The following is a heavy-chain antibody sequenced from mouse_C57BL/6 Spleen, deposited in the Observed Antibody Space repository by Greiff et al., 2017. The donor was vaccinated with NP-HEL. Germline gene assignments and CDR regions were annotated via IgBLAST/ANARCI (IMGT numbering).Heavy chain of an antibody. CDR1: GYTFTSYT. CDR2: INPSSGYT. CDR3: ARSTTVVATDWYVDV. D-gene: IGHD1-1*01. Sequence: QVQLKQSGAELARPGASVKMSCKASGYTFTSYTMHWVKQRPGQGLEWIGYINPSSGYTKYNQKFKDKATLTADKSASTAYMQLSSLTSEDSAVYYCARSTTVVATDWYVDVWGTGTTVTVSS. V-gene: IGHV1-4*01. J-gene: IGHJ1*03.